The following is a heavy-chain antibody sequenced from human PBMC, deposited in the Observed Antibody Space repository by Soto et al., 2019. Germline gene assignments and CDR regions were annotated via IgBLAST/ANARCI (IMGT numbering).Heavy chain of an antibody. Sequence: ASVKVSCKASGYTFTSYYMHWVRQAPGQGLEWMGIINPSGGSTSYAQKFQGRVTMTRDTSTSTVYMELSSLRSEDTAVYYCARDGIVVVIATAPIYYFDEWGQGTLVTVSS. CDR3: ARDGIVVVIATAPIYYFDE. CDR1: GYTFTSYY. D-gene: IGHD2-21*01. CDR2: INPSGGST. J-gene: IGHJ4*02. V-gene: IGHV1-46*03.